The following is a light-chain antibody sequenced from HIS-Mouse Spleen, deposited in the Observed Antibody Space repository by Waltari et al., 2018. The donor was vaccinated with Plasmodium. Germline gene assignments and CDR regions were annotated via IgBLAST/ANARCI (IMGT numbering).Light chain of an antibody. V-gene: IGKV1-39*01. CDR3: QQSYSTPQLT. CDR2: AAS. J-gene: IGKJ4*01. Sequence: VGERVTITCRASQSISSYLNWYQQKPGKAPKLLIYAASSLQSGVPSRFSGSGSGTDFTLTISSLQPEDFATYYCQQSYSTPQLTFGGGTKVEIK. CDR1: QSISSY.